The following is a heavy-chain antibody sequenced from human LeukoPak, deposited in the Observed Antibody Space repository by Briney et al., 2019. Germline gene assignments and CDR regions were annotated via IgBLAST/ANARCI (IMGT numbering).Heavy chain of an antibody. CDR1: GYTFTGYY. CDR2: INPNSGDT. J-gene: IGHJ6*03. V-gene: IGHV1-2*02. Sequence: GASVKVSCKASGYTFTGYYMHWVRQAPGQGLEWMGWINPNSGDTNYAQKFQGRVTMTRDTSISTAYMELSRLRSDDTAVYYCARATLGADYYYYMDVWGKGTTVTVSS. CDR3: ARATLGADYYYYMDV. D-gene: IGHD3-16*01.